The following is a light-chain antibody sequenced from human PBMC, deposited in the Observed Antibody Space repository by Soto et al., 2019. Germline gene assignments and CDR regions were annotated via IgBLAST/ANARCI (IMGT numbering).Light chain of an antibody. CDR2: KAS. J-gene: IGKJ4*01. Sequence: DIQMTQSPSTLSASVGDRVTITCRASQSISTWLAWYQQKPGKAPKLLIYKASNLEGGVPSRFSGSGSGTEFTITISSLQPDEFATYYCQQYNTYPLTFGGGTTVESK. V-gene: IGKV1-5*03. CDR3: QQYNTYPLT. CDR1: QSISTW.